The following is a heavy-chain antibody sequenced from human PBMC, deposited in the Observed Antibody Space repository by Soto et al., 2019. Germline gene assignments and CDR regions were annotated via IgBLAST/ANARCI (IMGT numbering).Heavy chain of an antibody. J-gene: IGHJ5*02. D-gene: IGHD2-15*01. CDR3: ARAPLTQYCSGGSCYSFRWFDP. CDR1: GFTFSSYD. V-gene: IGHV3-13*01. Sequence: PGGSLRLSCAASGFTFSSYDMHWVRQATGKGLEWGSAIGTAGDTYYPGSVKGRFTISRENAKNSLYLQMNSLRAEDTAVYSCARAPLTQYCSGGSCYSFRWFDPWGQGT. CDR2: IGTAGDT.